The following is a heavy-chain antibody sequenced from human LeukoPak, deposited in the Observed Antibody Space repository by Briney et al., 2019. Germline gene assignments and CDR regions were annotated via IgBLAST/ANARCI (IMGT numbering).Heavy chain of an antibody. CDR2: LNPISDRT. Sequence: ASVKVSCKASGYTFTSYGISWVRQAPGQGLEWMGILNPISDRTRDAQKFQGRVTMTRDTSTSTVYMELSSLRSEDTAVYYCAKLLDGSGLDYWGQGTLVTVSS. V-gene: IGHV1-46*01. J-gene: IGHJ4*02. CDR3: AKLLDGSGLDY. CDR1: GYTFTSYG. D-gene: IGHD5-12*01.